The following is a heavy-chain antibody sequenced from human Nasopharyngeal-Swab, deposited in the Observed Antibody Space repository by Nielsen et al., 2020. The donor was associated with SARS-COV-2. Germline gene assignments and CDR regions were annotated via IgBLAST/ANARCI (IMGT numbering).Heavy chain of an antibody. Sequence: SVKVSCKASGGTFSSYAISWVRQAPGQGLEWMGGIIPIFGTADYAQKFQDRVTITADESTSTAYMALSSLRSEDTAVYYCARSGYSNSDIDYWGQGTLVTVSS. CDR3: ARSGYSNSDIDY. D-gene: IGHD6-6*01. CDR2: IIPIFGTA. V-gene: IGHV1-69*13. CDR1: GGTFSSYA. J-gene: IGHJ4*02.